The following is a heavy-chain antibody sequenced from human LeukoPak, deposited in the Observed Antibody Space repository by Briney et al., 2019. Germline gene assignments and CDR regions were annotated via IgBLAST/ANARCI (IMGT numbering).Heavy chain of an antibody. CDR2: INPSVGST. V-gene: IGHV1-46*01. J-gene: IGHJ4*02. CDR3: GRCTGYYYPIFDY. CDR1: GYTFSSFN. Sequence: ASVKVSCKTSGYTFSSFNIHWLRQAPGQGPEWMGIINPSVGSTRYAQKFQGRVNMTRDMSTSTVYMELSGVRSEDTAVYYCGRCTGYYYPIFDYWGQGTLVTVSS. D-gene: IGHD3-22*01.